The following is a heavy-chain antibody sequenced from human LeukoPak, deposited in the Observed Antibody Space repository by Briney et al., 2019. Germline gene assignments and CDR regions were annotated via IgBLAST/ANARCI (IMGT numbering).Heavy chain of an antibody. J-gene: IGHJ4*02. CDR3: ARGRRTAMPSPHFDY. CDR2: IYYSGST. V-gene: IGHV4-39*07. Sequence: SETLSLTCTVSGGSISSSSYYWGWIRQPPGKGLEWIGSIYYSGSTNYNPSLKSRVTISVDTSKNQFSLKLSSVTAADTAVYYCARGRRTAMPSPHFDYWGQGTLVTVSS. CDR1: GGSISSSSYY. D-gene: IGHD5-18*01.